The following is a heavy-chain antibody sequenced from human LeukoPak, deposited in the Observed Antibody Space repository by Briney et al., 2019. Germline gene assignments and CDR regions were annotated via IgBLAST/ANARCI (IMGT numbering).Heavy chain of an antibody. CDR3: ARETPYYDFDY. J-gene: IGHJ4*02. V-gene: IGHV4-61*01. CDR1: GGSVSSGSYY. Sequence: SETLSPTCTVSGGSVSSGSYYWSWIRQPPGKGLEWIGYIYYSGSTNYNPSLKSRVTISVDTSKNQFSLKLSSVTAADTAVYYCARETPYYDFDYWGQGTLVTVSS. CDR2: IYYSGST. D-gene: IGHD3-10*01.